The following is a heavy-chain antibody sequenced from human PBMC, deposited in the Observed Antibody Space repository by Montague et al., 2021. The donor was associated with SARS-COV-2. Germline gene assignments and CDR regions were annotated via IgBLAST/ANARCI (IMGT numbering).Heavy chain of an antibody. J-gene: IGHJ5*02. D-gene: IGHD5-18*01. V-gene: IGHV4-39*01. Sequence: SETLSLTCTVSGDSINSDTAFWVWVRQSPGKGLEWIGSMVYSGRNFYNGALRSRLTISVDTSKNKFSLNLRAVTAADTGLYYCARHHNTDFGNPNWFDPWGQGAMVTFSS. CDR3: ARHHNTDFGNPNWFDP. CDR1: GDSINSDTAF. CDR2: MVYSGRN.